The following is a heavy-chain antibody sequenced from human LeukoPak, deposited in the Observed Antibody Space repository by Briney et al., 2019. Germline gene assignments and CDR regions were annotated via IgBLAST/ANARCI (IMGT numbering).Heavy chain of an antibody. CDR2: ISGSGAIT. D-gene: IGHD4-17*01. CDR1: GFAFSSFA. J-gene: IGHJ4*02. V-gene: IGHV3-23*01. Sequence: QAGGSLRLSCAASGFAFSSFAMSWVRQAPGKGLEWVSTISGSGAITSYADSVKGRFTFSRDNSKNTVYLQMNSLRVEDTAVYYCAKDLPDRGDDIEGCWGQGTLVTVSS. CDR3: AKDLPDRGDDIEGC.